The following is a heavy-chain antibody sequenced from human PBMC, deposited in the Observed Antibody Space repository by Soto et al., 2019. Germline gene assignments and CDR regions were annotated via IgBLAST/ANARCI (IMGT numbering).Heavy chain of an antibody. V-gene: IGHV5-51*01. CDR1: GYSFTSYW. J-gene: IGHJ6*03. CDR2: IYPGDSDT. D-gene: IGHD6-13*01. CDR3: ARQAVAAADNYYYYYYYMDV. Sequence: GESLKISCKGSGYSFTSYWIGWVRQMPGKGLEWMGIIYPGDSDTRYSPSFQGQVTISADKSISTAYLQWSSLKASDTAMYYCARQAVAAADNYYYYYYYMDVWGKGTTVTVSS.